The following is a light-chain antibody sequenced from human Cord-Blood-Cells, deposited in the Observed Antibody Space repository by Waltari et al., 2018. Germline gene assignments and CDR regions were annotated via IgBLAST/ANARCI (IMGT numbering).Light chain of an antibody. V-gene: IGKV1-39*01. CDR2: AAS. CDR1: QSLSRY. Sequence: DIPMPQSPSSLSASVGDSVTISCRASQSLSRYLNWDQQKPGKAPELLIDAASSLQSGVPSRFSGSGSGTDFTLTSSSLQPEDFATYYCQQSYSTPPFTFGPGTKVDIK. CDR3: QQSYSTPPFT. J-gene: IGKJ3*01.